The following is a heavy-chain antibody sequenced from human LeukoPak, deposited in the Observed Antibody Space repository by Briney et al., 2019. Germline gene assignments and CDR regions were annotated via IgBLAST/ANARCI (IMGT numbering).Heavy chain of an antibody. V-gene: IGHV4-34*01. CDR3: AREWYSSGWFSFDY. J-gene: IGHJ4*02. Sequence: SETLSLTCAVYGGSFSGYYWSWIRQPPGKGLEWMGEINHSGSTNYNPSLKSRRTISVDTSKNQFSLKLSSVTAADTAVYYCAREWYSSGWFSFDYWGQGTLVTVSS. CDR2: INHSGST. CDR1: GGSFSGYY. D-gene: IGHD6-19*01.